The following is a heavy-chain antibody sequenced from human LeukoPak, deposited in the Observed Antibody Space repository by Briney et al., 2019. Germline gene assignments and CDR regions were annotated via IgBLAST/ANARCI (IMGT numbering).Heavy chain of an antibody. Sequence: SGGSLRLSCAASGFTFSSYAMSWVRQAPGEGLEWVSAISGSGGSTYYADSVKGRFTISRDNSKNTLYLQMNSLRAEDTAVYYCAKRISTSWNYYYMDVWGKGTTVTVSS. CDR3: AKRISTSWNYYYMDV. V-gene: IGHV3-23*01. CDR1: GFTFSSYA. J-gene: IGHJ6*03. D-gene: IGHD2-2*01. CDR2: ISGSGGST.